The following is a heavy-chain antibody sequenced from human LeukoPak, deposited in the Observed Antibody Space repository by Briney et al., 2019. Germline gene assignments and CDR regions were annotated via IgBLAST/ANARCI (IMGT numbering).Heavy chain of an antibody. CDR2: MKLDGSEE. J-gene: IGHJ4*02. CDR3: ARDYCSAESCYAH. Sequence: GGSLRLSCAASGFILSDYWMGWVRQAPGEGVEGGANMKLDGSEEYYLDSVKGRFIISRDNANNSLSLQRKRLRTEDTAVYYCARDYCSAESCYAHWGQGTLVTVSS. D-gene: IGHD2-15*01. CDR1: GFILSDYW. V-gene: IGHV3-7*03.